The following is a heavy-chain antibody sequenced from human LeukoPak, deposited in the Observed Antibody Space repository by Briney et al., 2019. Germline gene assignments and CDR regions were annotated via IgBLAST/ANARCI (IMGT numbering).Heavy chain of an antibody. CDR1: GFTFSSYA. V-gene: IGHV3-30*04. D-gene: IGHD3-22*01. CDR3: AREGSRYYDSSGPPGGDDAFDI. Sequence: GGSLRLSCAASGFTFSSYAMHWVRQAPGKGLEWVAVISYDGSNKYYADSVKGRFTISRDNSKNTLYLHVNSLRAEDTAVYYCAREGSRYYDSSGPPGGDDAFDIWGQGTMVTVSS. CDR2: ISYDGSNK. J-gene: IGHJ3*02.